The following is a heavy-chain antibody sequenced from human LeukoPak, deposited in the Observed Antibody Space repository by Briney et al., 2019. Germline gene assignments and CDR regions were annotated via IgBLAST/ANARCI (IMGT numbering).Heavy chain of an antibody. CDR1: GFTFSSYA. Sequence: GGSLRLSCAASGFTFSSYAMSWVRQAPGKGLERVSAISGSGGSTYYADSVKGRFNISRDNSKNTLYLQMNSLRAEDTAVYYCAKYEGSSNSGFDPWGQGTLVTVSS. D-gene: IGHD3-10*01. J-gene: IGHJ5*02. V-gene: IGHV3-23*01. CDR3: AKYEGSSNSGFDP. CDR2: ISGSGGST.